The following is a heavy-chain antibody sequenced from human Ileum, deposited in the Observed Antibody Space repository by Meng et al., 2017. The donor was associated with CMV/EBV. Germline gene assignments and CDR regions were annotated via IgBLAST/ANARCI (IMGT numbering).Heavy chain of an antibody. CDR3: AREKVRGVIGAYFDY. Sequence: QVQVGQSGAEVKKPGSSVKVSCKASGGTFSSYAISWVRQAPGQGLEWMGGIIPIFGTANYAQKFQGRVTITADESTSTAYMELSSLRSEDTAVYYCAREKVRGVIGAYFDYWGQGTLVTVSS. CDR1: GGTFSSYA. CDR2: IIPIFGTA. D-gene: IGHD3-10*01. J-gene: IGHJ4*02. V-gene: IGHV1-69*12.